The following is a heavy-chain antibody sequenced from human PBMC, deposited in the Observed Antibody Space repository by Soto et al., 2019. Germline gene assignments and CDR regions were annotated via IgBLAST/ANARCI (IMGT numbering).Heavy chain of an antibody. CDR2: IKSKTDGGTT. J-gene: IGHJ4*02. V-gene: IGHV3-15*01. D-gene: IGHD5-18*01. CDR3: TTDLLNYSYGDY. CDR1: GFTFSNAW. Sequence: PGGSLRLSCAASGFTFSNAWMSWVRQAPGKGLEWVGRIKSKTDGGTTDYAAPVKGRFTISRDDSKNTLYLQMNSLKTEDTAVYYCTTDLLNYSYGDYWGQGTLVTVSS.